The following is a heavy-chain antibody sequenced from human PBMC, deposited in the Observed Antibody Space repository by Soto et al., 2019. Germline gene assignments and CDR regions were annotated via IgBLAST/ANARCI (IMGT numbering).Heavy chain of an antibody. CDR2: ISAYNGNT. D-gene: IGHD6-19*01. CDR3: ARVPSVAGIFDY. J-gene: IGHJ4*02. CDR1: GYTFTSYG. Sequence: ASVKVSCKASGYTFTSYGISWVRQAPGQGLEWMGWISAYNGNTNYAQKLQGRVTMTTDTSTSTAYMELRSLRSDDTTVYYCARVPSVAGIFDYWGQGTLATVSS. V-gene: IGHV1-18*01.